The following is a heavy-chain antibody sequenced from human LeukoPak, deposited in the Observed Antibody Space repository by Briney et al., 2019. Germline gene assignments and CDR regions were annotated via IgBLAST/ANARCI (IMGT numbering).Heavy chain of an antibody. CDR2: ISASGTRT. D-gene: IGHD4-17*01. V-gene: IGHV3-23*01. CDR3: ARDPNGDYVGGFEM. J-gene: IGHJ3*02. CDR1: GFSLRGYA. Sequence: GVSLRLSCAAPGFSLRGYAMSWVRQSPGTGLEWVSGISASGTRTYYAASVEGRFTISRDNSKNTLSLQMNSLRAEDTAIYYCARDPNGDYVGGFEMWGQGTMVSVSS.